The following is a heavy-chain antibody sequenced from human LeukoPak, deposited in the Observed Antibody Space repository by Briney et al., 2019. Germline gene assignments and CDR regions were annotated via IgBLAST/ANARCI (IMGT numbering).Heavy chain of an antibody. J-gene: IGHJ4*02. Sequence: GGSLRLSCAASGFTFSSYAMSWVRQAPGKGLEWVSCITGSGSSTYYADSVEGRFTISRDNSKNTLYLQMNSLRAEDTAVYYCAKERVSVYYYDSSGYYYFDYWGQGTLVTVSS. CDR2: ITGSGSST. D-gene: IGHD3-22*01. V-gene: IGHV3-23*01. CDR3: AKERVSVYYYDSSGYYYFDY. CDR1: GFTFSSYA.